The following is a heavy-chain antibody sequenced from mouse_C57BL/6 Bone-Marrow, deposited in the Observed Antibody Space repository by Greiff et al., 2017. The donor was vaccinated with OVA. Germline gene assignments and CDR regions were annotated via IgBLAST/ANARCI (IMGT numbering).Heavy chain of an antibody. CDR2: ISNLAYSI. CDR1: GFTFSDYG. Sequence: EVQLVESGGGLVQPGGSLKLSCAASGFTFSDYGMAWVRQAPRKGPEWVAFISNLAYSIYSADTVTGRFTISREKAKNTLYLEMSSLRSEDTAMYYCARHQNWYFDVWGTGTTVTVSS. V-gene: IGHV5-15*01. CDR3: ARHQNWYFDV. J-gene: IGHJ1*03.